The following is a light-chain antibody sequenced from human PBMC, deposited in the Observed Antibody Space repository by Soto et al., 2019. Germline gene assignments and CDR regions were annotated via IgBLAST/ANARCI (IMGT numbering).Light chain of an antibody. CDR1: SSNIGNNY. J-gene: IGLJ3*02. CDR2: DNS. CDR3: ATLDDCLSAAWV. V-gene: IGLV1-51*01. Sequence: QSVLTQPPSVSAAPGQKVTISCSGSSSNIGNNYVSWYQQFPGTAPKLLIYDNSERPSGIPDRLSASKSGTSATLAITGLQAGDEAEYYCATLDDCLSAAWVFGGGTKLTVL.